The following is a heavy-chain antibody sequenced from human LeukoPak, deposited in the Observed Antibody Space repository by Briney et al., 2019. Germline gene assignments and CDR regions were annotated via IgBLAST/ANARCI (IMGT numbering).Heavy chain of an antibody. D-gene: IGHD3-3*01. J-gene: IGHJ5*02. CDR2: INHSGST. Sequence: SETLSLTCAVYGGPFSAYYWSWIRQPPGKGLEWIGDINHSGSTNYNPSLKSRVTISVDTSKNQFSLNPNPVTAADTAVYYCATIVRFSSTYYVATWGQGSLVTVLS. CDR1: GGPFSAYY. V-gene: IGHV4-34*01. CDR3: ATIVRFSSTYYVAT.